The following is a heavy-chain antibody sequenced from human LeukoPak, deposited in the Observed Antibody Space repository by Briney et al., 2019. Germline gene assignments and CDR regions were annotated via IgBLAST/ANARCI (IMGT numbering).Heavy chain of an antibody. D-gene: IGHD2-2*01. CDR3: ARGRYCSSTSCLEVLDDY. V-gene: IGHV1-2*02. Sequence: ASVKVSCKASGYTFTGYYMHWVRQAPGQGLEWMGWINPNSGGTNYAQKFQGRVTMTRDTSISTAYMELSRLRSDDTAVYYCARGRYCSSTSCLEVLDDYWGQGTLVTVSS. J-gene: IGHJ4*02. CDR2: INPNSGGT. CDR1: GYTFTGYY.